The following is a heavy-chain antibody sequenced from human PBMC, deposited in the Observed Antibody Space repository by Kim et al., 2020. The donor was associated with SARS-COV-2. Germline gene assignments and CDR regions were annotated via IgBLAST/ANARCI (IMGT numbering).Heavy chain of an antibody. CDR2: INAGNGNT. J-gene: IGHJ5*02. Sequence: ASVKVSCKASGYTFTSYAMHWVRQAPGKSLEWMGWINAGNGNTKYSQKFQGRVTITRDTSARTAYMVLSSRRSEDTAVYYCARSYQLLHDWVDPWGQGTL. D-gene: IGHD2-2*01. CDR1: GYTFTSYA. V-gene: IGHV1-3*01. CDR3: ARSYQLLHDWVDP.